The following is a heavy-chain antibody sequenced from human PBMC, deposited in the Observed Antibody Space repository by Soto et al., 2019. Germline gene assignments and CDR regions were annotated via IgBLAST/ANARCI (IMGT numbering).Heavy chain of an antibody. CDR2: FDPEDGET. Sequence: ASVKVSCKVSGYTLTELSMHWVRQAPGKGLEWMGGFDPEDGETIYAQKFQGRVTMTEDTSTDTAYMELSSLRSEETAVYYCATDPRKITMVRGVIPNDYYGMDVWGQGTTVTVSS. CDR1: GYTLTELS. J-gene: IGHJ6*02. V-gene: IGHV1-24*01. D-gene: IGHD3-10*01. CDR3: ATDPRKITMVRGVIPNDYYGMDV.